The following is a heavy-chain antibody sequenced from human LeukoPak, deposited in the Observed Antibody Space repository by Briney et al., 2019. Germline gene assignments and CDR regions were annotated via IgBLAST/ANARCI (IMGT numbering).Heavy chain of an antibody. D-gene: IGHD1-26*01. CDR3: ARGSAGGDYMDV. Sequence: PSETLSLTCTVSGYSISSGYYWGWIRQPPGKGLEWIGSIYHSGSTYYNPSLKSRVTISVDTSKNQFSLKLSSVTAADTAVYYCARGSAGGDYMDVWGKGTTVTVSS. V-gene: IGHV4-38-2*02. CDR1: GYSISSGYY. CDR2: IYHSGST. J-gene: IGHJ6*03.